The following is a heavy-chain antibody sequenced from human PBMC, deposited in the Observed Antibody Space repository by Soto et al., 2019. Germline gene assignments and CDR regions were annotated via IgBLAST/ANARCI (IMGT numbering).Heavy chain of an antibody. D-gene: IGHD6-13*01. Sequence: GESLKISCKGSGYSFTSYWIGWVRQMPGKGLEWMGIIYPGDSDTRYSPSFQGQVTILADKSISTAYLQWSSLKASDTAIYYCARTAAAGKYYYGVDVWGQGTTVTVSS. CDR3: ARTAAAGKYYYGVDV. J-gene: IGHJ6*02. V-gene: IGHV5-51*01. CDR2: IYPGDSDT. CDR1: GYSFTSYW.